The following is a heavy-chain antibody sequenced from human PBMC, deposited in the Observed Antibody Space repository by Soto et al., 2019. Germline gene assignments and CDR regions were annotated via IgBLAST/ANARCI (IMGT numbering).Heavy chain of an antibody. D-gene: IGHD6-19*01. CDR3: ARRAMADNWYFDL. Sequence: SETLSLTCTVSGGSISSSSYYWGWIRQPPGKGLEWIGSIYYSGSTYYNPSLKSRVTISVDTSKNQFSLKLSSVTAADTAVYFCARRAMADNWYFDLWGRGTLVTVSS. CDR2: IYYSGST. V-gene: IGHV4-39*01. J-gene: IGHJ2*01. CDR1: GGSISSSSYY.